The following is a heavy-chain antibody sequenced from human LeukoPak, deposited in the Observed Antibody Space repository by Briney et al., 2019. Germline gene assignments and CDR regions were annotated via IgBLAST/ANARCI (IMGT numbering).Heavy chain of an antibody. CDR1: GFTFSIYW. CDR2: IKEDGSEK. D-gene: IGHD6-19*01. Sequence: PGGSLRLSCAASGFTFSIYWMSWVRQAPGKGLEWVANIKEDGSEKYYVDSVKGRFTVSRDNAKNSLYLQINSLTAEDTAVYYCARAHSSAWGYWGQGTQVTVSS. J-gene: IGHJ4*02. CDR3: ARAHSSAWGY. V-gene: IGHV3-7*01.